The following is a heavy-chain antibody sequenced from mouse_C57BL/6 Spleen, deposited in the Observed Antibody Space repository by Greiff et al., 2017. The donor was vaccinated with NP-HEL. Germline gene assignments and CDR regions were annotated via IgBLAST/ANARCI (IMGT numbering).Heavy chain of an antibody. V-gene: IGHV3-8*01. J-gene: IGHJ4*01. Sequence: EVQGVESGPGLAKPSQTLSLTCSVTGYSITSDYWNWIRKFPGNKLEYIGYISYSGSTYYNPSLKSRISITRDTSKNQYYLQLNSVTTEDTATYYCARLGNYDYDGGYYAMDYWGQGTSVTVSS. CDR1: GYSITSDY. CDR2: ISYSGST. D-gene: IGHD2-4*01. CDR3: ARLGNYDYDGGYYAMDY.